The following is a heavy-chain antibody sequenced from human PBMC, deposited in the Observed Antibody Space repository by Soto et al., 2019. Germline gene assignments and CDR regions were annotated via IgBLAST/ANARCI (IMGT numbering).Heavy chain of an antibody. CDR3: TTGWTATNYYYYGMDV. V-gene: IGHV3-15*01. D-gene: IGHD6-25*01. J-gene: IGHJ6*02. Sequence: GGSLRLSCAASGFTFSNAWMSWVRQAPGKELEWVGRIKSKTDGGTTDYAAPVKGRFTISRDDSKNTLYLQMNSLKTEDTAVYYCTTGWTATNYYYYGMDVWGQGTTVTVSS. CDR2: IKSKTDGGTT. CDR1: GFTFSNAW.